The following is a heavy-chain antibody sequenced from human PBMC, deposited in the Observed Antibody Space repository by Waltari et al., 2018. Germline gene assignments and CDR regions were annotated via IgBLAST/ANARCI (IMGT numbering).Heavy chain of an antibody. CDR2: IIPIYGTP. Sequence: QVRLVQPGAEVRKPGSSVRVSCEASGGSFGTYAIPWVRQAPGQGLEWMAGIIPIYGTPNYAQKFQGRVTIAADASTRTAYMDLSSLRSDDTAVYYCAKRIVGGPFDVWGQGTVVTVSS. D-gene: IGHD1-26*01. CDR3: AKRIVGGPFDV. J-gene: IGHJ3*01. CDR1: GGSFGTYA. V-gene: IGHV1-69*13.